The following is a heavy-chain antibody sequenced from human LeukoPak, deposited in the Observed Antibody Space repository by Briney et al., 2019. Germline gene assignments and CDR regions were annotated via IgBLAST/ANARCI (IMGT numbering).Heavy chain of an antibody. CDR3: ARGSGYTSGHFEY. V-gene: IGHV3-11*01. D-gene: IGHD5-12*01. J-gene: IGHJ4*02. CDR2: ISGSGRST. Sequence: GGSLRLSCAASGFSFSAYYMSWIRQAPGKGPEWIAYISGSGRSTYYADSVKGRFTISRDNAKDSLDLQMNSLRADDTAVYYCARGSGYTSGHFEYWGQGTLVTVSS. CDR1: GFSFSAYY.